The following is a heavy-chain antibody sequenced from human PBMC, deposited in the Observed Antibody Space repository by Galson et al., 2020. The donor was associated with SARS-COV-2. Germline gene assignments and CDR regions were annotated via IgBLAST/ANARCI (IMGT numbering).Heavy chain of an antibody. Sequence: ASVQVSCKASGYTFSSYDINWVRQAPGQGLEWMGWMNPNSGNSGHAQKFQGRVTMTRNTSISTAYMELSSLRSEDTAVYYCATPMVGGTLDYWGQGTLVTVSS. J-gene: IGHJ4*02. CDR2: MNPNSGNS. CDR1: GYTFSSYD. D-gene: IGHD1-26*01. V-gene: IGHV1-8*02. CDR3: ATPMVGGTLDY.